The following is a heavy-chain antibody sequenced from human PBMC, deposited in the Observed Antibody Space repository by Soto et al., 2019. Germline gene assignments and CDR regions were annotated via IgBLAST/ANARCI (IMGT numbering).Heavy chain of an antibody. CDR1: GLTLSSYV. CDR2: ISTSTSYI. Sequence: VGSLRLSFSSAGLTLSSYVMNLVLQAPGKGLEWVSSISTSTSYIYYADSVKGRFTISRDNAKNSVYLQMKSLRAEDTAVYYCARLYCRGGSCYSRDAFDIWGQGTMV. CDR3: ARLYCRGGSCYSRDAFDI. D-gene: IGHD2-15*01. V-gene: IGHV3-21*01. J-gene: IGHJ3*02.